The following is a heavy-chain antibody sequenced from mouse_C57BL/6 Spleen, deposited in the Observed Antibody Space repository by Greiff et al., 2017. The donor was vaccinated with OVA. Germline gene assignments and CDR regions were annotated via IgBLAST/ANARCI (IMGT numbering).Heavy chain of an antibody. V-gene: IGHV5-6*01. Sequence: EVQRVESGGDLVKPGGSLKLSCAASGFTFRSYGMSWVRQTPDKRLEWVATISSGSSYTYYPDSVKGRFTISRDNAKNTLYLQMSSLKSEDTAMYYCARHNNPAGSGSWFAYWGQGTLVTVSA. J-gene: IGHJ3*01. CDR2: ISSGSSYT. CDR1: GFTFRSYG. CDR3: ARHNNPAGSGSWFAY. D-gene: IGHD1-1*01.